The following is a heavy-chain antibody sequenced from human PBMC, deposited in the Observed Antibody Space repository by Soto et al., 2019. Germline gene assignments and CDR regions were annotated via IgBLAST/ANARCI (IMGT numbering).Heavy chain of an antibody. J-gene: IGHJ5*02. Sequence: GGSLRLSCAASGFTLSNYAMSWVRQAPGKGLEWVSTFSGTGGYTYYADSVKGRFTISRDDSKNTLFLHMNSLRAADTAVYYCARGQRALITYGPFDPWGQGTLVTVSS. D-gene: IGHD4-17*01. V-gene: IGHV3-23*01. CDR3: ARGQRALITYGPFDP. CDR1: GFTLSNYA. CDR2: FSGTGGYT.